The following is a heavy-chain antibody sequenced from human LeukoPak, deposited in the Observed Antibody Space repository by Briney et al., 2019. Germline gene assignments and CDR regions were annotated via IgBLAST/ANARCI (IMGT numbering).Heavy chain of an antibody. CDR1: GWTFSNYW. J-gene: IGHJ6*02. D-gene: IGHD1-26*01. V-gene: IGHV3-74*01. Sequence: VGSLRLSCVASGWTFSNYWRLWVRQAPGKGLMWVSLISTDGKSTRYAESVKGRFTISRDNAKNALYLQMDILRVEDTALYFCVRDYQFIQELWGHGTTVTVSS. CDR2: ISTDGKST. CDR3: VRDYQFIQEL.